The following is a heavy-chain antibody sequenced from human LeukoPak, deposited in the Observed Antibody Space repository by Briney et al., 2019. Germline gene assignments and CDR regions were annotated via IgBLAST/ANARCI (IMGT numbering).Heavy chain of an antibody. CDR1: GGSIGSSSYY. J-gene: IGHJ4*02. CDR3: ARRRKNCSGTSCYYFDY. D-gene: IGHD2-15*01. CDR2: IYYSGST. V-gene: IGHV4-39*01. Sequence: SETLSLTCTVSGGSIGSSSYYWGWIRQPPGKGLEWIGSIYYSGSTYYNPSLKSRVTISVDTSKNQFSLKLSSVTAADTAVYYCARRRKNCSGTSCYYFDYWGQGTLVTVSS.